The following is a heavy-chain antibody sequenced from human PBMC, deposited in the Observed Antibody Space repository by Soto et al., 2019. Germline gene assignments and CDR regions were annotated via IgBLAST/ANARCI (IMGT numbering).Heavy chain of an antibody. Sequence: PSETLSLTCTVSGGSVSSGSYYWSWIRQPPGKGLEWIGYIYYSGSTNYNPSLKSRVTISVDTSKNQFSLKLSSVTAADTAVYYCGRDELELRWFDPWGQGTLVTVSS. CDR1: GGSVSSGSYY. V-gene: IGHV4-61*01. CDR2: IYYSGST. J-gene: IGHJ5*02. D-gene: IGHD1-7*01. CDR3: GRDELELRWFDP.